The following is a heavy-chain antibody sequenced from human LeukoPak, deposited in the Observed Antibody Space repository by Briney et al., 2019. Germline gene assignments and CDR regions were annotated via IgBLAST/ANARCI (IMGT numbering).Heavy chain of an antibody. CDR1: EFTFSTYW. CDR2: ISSSSSYR. CDR3: TKDGHNFREYFQH. J-gene: IGHJ1*01. V-gene: IGHV3-21*01. Sequence: GSLRLSCVASEFTFSTYWMHWVRQAPGKGLEWVSSISSSSSYRYYADSVKGRFTISRDNAKNSLYLVMNSLRADDTAVYYCTKDGHNFREYFQHWGQGTLVTVSS.